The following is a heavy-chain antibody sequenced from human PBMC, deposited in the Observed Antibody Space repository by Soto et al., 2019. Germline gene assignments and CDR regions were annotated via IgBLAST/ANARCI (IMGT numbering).Heavy chain of an antibody. CDR3: TSLVLGGYYYYMDV. D-gene: IGHD3-16*01. V-gene: IGHV3-74*01. CDR2: INSDGSST. CDR1: GFTFSSYW. Sequence: GGSLRLSCAASGFTFSSYWMHWVRQAPGKGLVWVSRINSDGSSTSYADSVKGRFTISRDNAKNTLYLQMNSLRAEDTAVYYCTSLVLGGYYYYMDVWGKGTTVTVSS. J-gene: IGHJ6*03.